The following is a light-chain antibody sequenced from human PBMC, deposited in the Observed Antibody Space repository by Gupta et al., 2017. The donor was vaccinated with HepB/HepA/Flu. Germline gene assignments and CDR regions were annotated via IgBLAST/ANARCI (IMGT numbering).Light chain of an antibody. CDR3: EQYYTVPLP. CDR1: QSVSYSLNNKNC. J-gene: IGKJ4*01. V-gene: IGKV4-1*01. Sequence: DIVTHQSPDTLAGSLGVRVSSTCKSSQSVSYSLNNKNCLAAYQQKPGQPPKLLIYWACIRESGVPDRFRGSGPGTDFTLGVISLQAQGVPVYYCEQYYTVPLPFGGGTKVEIK. CDR2: WAC.